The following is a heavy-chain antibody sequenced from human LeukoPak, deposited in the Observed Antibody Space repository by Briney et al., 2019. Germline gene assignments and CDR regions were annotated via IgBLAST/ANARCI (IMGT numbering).Heavy chain of an antibody. D-gene: IGHD5-24*01. Sequence: GGFLRFSCVASGFTFRSYWMYWVRQAPGKGLVWVSHINSDGSSTTYADSVKGRFTISRDNAKNTLYLQTNSLRAEDTAVYYCARDGLAAITFDYWGQGILVTVSS. CDR1: GFTFRSYW. CDR3: ARDGLAAITFDY. CDR2: INSDGSST. J-gene: IGHJ4*02. V-gene: IGHV3-74*01.